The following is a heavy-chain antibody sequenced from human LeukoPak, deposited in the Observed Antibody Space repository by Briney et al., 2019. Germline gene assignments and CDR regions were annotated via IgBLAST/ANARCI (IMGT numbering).Heavy chain of an antibody. Sequence: SETLSLTCTVSGGSISSYYWSWIRQPPGKGLEWIGYIYYSGSTNYNPSLKSRVTISVDTSKNQFSLKLSSVTAADTAVYYCARVSYSYGPNWFDPWGQGTLVTVSS. V-gene: IGHV4-59*01. D-gene: IGHD5-18*01. CDR3: ARVSYSYGPNWFDP. CDR2: IYYSGST. CDR1: GGSISSYY. J-gene: IGHJ5*02.